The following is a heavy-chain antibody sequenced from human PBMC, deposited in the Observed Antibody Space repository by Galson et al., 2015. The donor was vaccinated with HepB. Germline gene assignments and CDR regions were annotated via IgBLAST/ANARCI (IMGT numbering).Heavy chain of an antibody. CDR1: GFPLSFSA. Sequence: LRLSCAASGFPLSFSAMSWVRQAPGKGLEWVSTISGSGASTYYADSVKGRFTISRDNSKNTLYLQMNSLRGEDTAIYYCAKRTGFDYWGQGTLVTVSS. J-gene: IGHJ4*02. CDR2: ISGSGAST. CDR3: AKRTGFDY. V-gene: IGHV3-23*01. D-gene: IGHD3/OR15-3a*01.